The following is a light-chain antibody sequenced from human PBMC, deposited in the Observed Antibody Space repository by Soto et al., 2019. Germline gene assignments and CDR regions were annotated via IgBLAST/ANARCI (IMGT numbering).Light chain of an antibody. V-gene: IGLV2-14*01. Sequence: QSVLTQPASVSGSPGQAITISCTGTSSDVGGYNYVSWYQQHPGKAPQLMIYDVSNRPSGVSNRFSGSKSGNTASLTISGLQAEDEADYYCSSYTSSSILYVFGTGTKLTV. CDR2: DVS. J-gene: IGLJ1*01. CDR3: SSYTSSSILYV. CDR1: SSDVGGYNY.